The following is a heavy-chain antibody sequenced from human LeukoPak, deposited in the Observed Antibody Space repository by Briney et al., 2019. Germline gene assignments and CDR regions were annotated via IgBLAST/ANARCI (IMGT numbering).Heavy chain of an antibody. V-gene: IGHV3-74*01. J-gene: IGHJ6*02. Sequence: GGSLRLSCAASGFTFSSYWMHWVRQAPGKGLVWVSRNGSSTSYADSVKGRFTISRDNAKNTLYLQMNSLRAEDTAVYYCAGGGSFYYGMDVWGQGTSVTVSS. CDR3: AGGGSFYYGMDV. CDR2: NGSST. CDR1: GFTFSSYW.